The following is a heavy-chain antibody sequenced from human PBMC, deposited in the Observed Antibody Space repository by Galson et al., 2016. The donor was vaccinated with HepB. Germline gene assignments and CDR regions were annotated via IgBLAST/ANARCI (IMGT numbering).Heavy chain of an antibody. V-gene: IGHV1-18*01. CDR3: ARVSLESLQRYGMDV. CDR1: GYTFSSYG. D-gene: IGHD3-3*01. Sequence: SVKVSCKASGYTFSSYGISWVRQAPGQGLEWMGWTSAYIGNTNYAQNLQGRVTMTTDTSTSTAYMELRSLRSDDTAVDSCARVSLESLQRYGMDVWGQGTPVTVSS. CDR2: TSAYIGNT. J-gene: IGHJ6*02.